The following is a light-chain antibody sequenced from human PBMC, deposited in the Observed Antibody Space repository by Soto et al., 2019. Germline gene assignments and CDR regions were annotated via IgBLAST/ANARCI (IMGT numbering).Light chain of an antibody. CDR2: GAS. J-gene: IGKJ2*01. Sequence: EIVMTQSPATLSVSPGERASLSCRASQSVGSNLAWYQQTAGQAPRLLIYGASTRATGIPARFSGSGSGTEFTLTIRSLQSEDFAVYSCQQYTKWPYTFGQGTKLELK. V-gene: IGKV3-15*01. CDR1: QSVGSN. CDR3: QQYTKWPYT.